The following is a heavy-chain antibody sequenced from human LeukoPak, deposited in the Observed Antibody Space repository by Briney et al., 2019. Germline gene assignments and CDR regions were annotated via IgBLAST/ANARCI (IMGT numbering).Heavy chain of an antibody. J-gene: IGHJ4*02. V-gene: IGHV3-21*01. CDR3: ARIDLLAGTDY. D-gene: IGHD6-19*01. CDR2: ISSSSSYI. CDR1: GFTLSSYS. Sequence: GGSLRLSCAASGFTLSSYSMNWVRQAPGKGLEWVSSISSSSSYIYYADSVKGRFTISRDNAKNSLYLQMNSLGAEDTAVYYCARIDLLAGTDYWGQGTLVTVSS.